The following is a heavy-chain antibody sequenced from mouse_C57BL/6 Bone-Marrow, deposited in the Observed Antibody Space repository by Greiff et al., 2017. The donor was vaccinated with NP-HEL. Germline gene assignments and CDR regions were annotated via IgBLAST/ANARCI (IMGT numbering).Heavy chain of an antibody. V-gene: IGHV14-3*01. CDR3: ARYPITTVVATGYFDY. D-gene: IGHD1-1*01. CDR1: GFNIKNTY. Sequence: VQLQQSVAELVRPGASVKLSCTASGFNIKNTYMHWVKQRPEQGLEWIGRIDPANGNTKYAPKFQGKATITADTSSNTAYMQLSSLTSEDTAIYYCARYPITTVVATGYFDYWGQGTTLTVSS. CDR2: IDPANGNT. J-gene: IGHJ2*01.